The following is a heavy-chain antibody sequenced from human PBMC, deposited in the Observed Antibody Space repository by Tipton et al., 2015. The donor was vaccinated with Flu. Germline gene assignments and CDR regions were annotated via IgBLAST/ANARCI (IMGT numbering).Heavy chain of an antibody. Sequence: TLSLTCTVSGDSISNTYYWGWIRQPLGKGLEWIGNIHRGGSALYNPSLSSRVTISADTSKNQFSLKLTSVTATDTAVYYCARRDFSNYVSDPKSWLDSWGQGTLVTVSS. J-gene: IGHJ5*01. CDR3: ARRDFSNYVSDPKSWLDS. D-gene: IGHD4-11*01. CDR2: IHRGGSA. V-gene: IGHV4-38-2*02. CDR1: GDSISNTYY.